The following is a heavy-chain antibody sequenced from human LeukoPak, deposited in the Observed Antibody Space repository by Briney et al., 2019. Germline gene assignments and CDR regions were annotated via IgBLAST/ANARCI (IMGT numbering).Heavy chain of an antibody. CDR1: GGSISSYY. J-gene: IGHJ5*02. D-gene: IGHD2-2*01. V-gene: IGHV4-4*07. CDR2: IYTSGST. Sequence: SETLSLTCAVSGGSISSYYWSWIRQPAGKGLEWIGRIYTSGSTNYNPSLKSRVTMSVDTSKNQFSLKLSSVTAADTAVYYCARDLGYCSSTSCYGRAPHWFDPWGQGTLVTVSS. CDR3: ARDLGYCSSTSCYGRAPHWFDP.